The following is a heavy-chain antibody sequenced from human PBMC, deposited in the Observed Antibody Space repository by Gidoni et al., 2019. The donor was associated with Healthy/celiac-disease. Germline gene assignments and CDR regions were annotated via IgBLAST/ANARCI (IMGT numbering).Heavy chain of an antibody. CDR2: IWYDGSNK. CDR1: GFTFSSYG. J-gene: IGHJ6*02. V-gene: IGHV3-33*01. D-gene: IGHD6-13*01. CDR3: ARDSVAAADYYYGMDV. Sequence: CAASGFTFSSYGRHWVRQAPGKGLEWVAVIWYDGSNKYYADSVKGRFTISRDNSKNTLYLQMNSLRAEDTAVYYCARDSVAAADYYYGMDVWGQGTTVTVSS.